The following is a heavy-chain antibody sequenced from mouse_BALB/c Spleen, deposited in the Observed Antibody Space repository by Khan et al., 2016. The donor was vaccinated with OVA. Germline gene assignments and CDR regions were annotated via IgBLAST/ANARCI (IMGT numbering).Heavy chain of an antibody. D-gene: IGHD2-1*01. CDR1: GFTFSTYG. J-gene: IGHJ4*01. CDR2: ISSGGSYT. Sequence: EVELVESGGDLVKPGGSLKLSCAASGFTFSTYGMSWVRQTPDKRLEWVATISSGGSYTYYPDTVKGRFTISRDTAKNTLYLQMSSLKSEDTAVYYCARHEVYGNNGFYYGMDYWGQGTSVTVPS. CDR3: ARHEVYGNNGFYYGMDY. V-gene: IGHV5-6*01.